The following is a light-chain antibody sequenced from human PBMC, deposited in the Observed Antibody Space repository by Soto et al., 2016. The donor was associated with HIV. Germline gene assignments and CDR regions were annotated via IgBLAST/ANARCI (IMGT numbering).Light chain of an antibody. CDR1: ELGDKY. V-gene: IGLV3-1*01. J-gene: IGLJ2*01. Sequence: SYELTQPPSVSVSPGQTASVTCSGDELGDKYACWYQQKPGQSPVLVNYQDTKRPSGIPERFSGSNSGNTATLTISGTQAMDEADYYCQAWDTSTVVFGGGTKLTV. CDR2: QDT. CDR3: QAWDTSTVV.